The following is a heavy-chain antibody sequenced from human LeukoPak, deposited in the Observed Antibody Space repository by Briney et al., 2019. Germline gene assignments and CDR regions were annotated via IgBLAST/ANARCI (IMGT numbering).Heavy chain of an antibody. J-gene: IGHJ4*02. V-gene: IGHV3-23*01. CDR3: ARGDSSGWYVPQFDY. CDR2: ISGSGGIT. CDR1: GFTFSSYA. D-gene: IGHD6-19*01. Sequence: GGSLRLSCAASGFTFSSYAMSWVRQAPGKGLEWVSGISGSGGITYYADSVKGRFTISRDYSKKTLYLQMNSLRAEDTAVYYCARGDSSGWYVPQFDYWGQGTLVTVSS.